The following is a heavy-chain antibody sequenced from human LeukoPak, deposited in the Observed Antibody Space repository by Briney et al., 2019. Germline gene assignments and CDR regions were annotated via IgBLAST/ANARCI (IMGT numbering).Heavy chain of an antibody. CDR2: ISSSSSII. D-gene: IGHD3-22*01. J-gene: IGHJ4*02. V-gene: IGHV3-48*01. CDR1: GFTFNSYN. CDR3: AGDDSSGYFFDF. Sequence: GGPLRLSCGASGFTFNSYNMHWVRQAPGKGLEWVSYISSSSSIIYYTDSVKGRFTISRDNAKNSLYLQMNCLRAEDTAMYFCAGDDSSGYFFDFWGQGTLVTVSS.